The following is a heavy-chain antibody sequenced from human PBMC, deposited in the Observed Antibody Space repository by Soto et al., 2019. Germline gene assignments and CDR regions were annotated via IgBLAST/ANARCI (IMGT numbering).Heavy chain of an antibody. CDR3: ARVNRDYYGMEV. J-gene: IGHJ6*01. D-gene: IGHD3-22*01. Sequence: TLSLTCTVSGGSISSGGYYWSWIRQHPGKGLEWIGYIYYSGSTYYNPSLKSRVTISVDTSKNQFSLKLSSVTAADTAVYYCARVNRDYYGMEVWGQGTTFNVSS. CDR2: IYYSGST. CDR1: GGSISSGGYY. V-gene: IGHV4-31*03.